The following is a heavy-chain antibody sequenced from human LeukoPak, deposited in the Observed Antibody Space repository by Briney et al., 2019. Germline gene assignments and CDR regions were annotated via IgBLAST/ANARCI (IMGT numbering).Heavy chain of an antibody. CDR3: ARDLNGGIAAAGTGDNWFDP. V-gene: IGHV1-69*13. CDR1: GGTFSKYT. J-gene: IGHJ5*02. D-gene: IGHD6-13*01. CDR2: ITPLFGTA. Sequence: SVKVSCKASGGTFSKYTISWVRQRPGQGLEWMGGITPLFGTANYAQKFQGRVTITADESASTAYMELSSLRSEDTAVYYCARDLNGGIAAAGTGDNWFDPWGQGTLVTVSS.